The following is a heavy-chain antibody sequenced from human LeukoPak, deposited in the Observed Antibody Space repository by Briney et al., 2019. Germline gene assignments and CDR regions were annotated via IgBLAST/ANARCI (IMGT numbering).Heavy chain of an antibody. D-gene: IGHD3-3*01. J-gene: IGHJ3*02. CDR3: ARDLRYYDFWSGYYSDAFDI. Sequence: SETLSLTCTVSGGSISSSSYYWGWIRQPPGKGLEWIGSIYYSGSTYYNPSLKSRVTISVDTSKNQFSLKLSSVTAADTAVYYCARDLRYYDFWSGYYSDAFDIWGQGTMVTVSS. V-gene: IGHV4-39*07. CDR1: GGSISSSSYY. CDR2: IYYSGST.